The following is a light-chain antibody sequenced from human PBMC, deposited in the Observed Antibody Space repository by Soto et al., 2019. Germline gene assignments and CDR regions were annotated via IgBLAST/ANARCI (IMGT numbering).Light chain of an antibody. Sequence: DIRVTQSPSSLSASLGDRVTITCRASQHIRNFLHWYQQRPGKAPKLLIYAASNLKSGVPSRFTGSGSGTDFTLTISGLQPEDLATYYCQQTYGDTRAFGQGTTVEI. CDR2: AAS. CDR1: QHIRNF. J-gene: IGKJ1*01. CDR3: QQTYGDTRA. V-gene: IGKV1-39*01.